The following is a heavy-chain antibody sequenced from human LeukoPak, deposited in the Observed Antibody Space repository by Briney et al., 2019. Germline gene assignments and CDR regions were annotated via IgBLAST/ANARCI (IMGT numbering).Heavy chain of an antibody. CDR2: ISGSGGST. CDR1: GFTFSSYW. Sequence: PGGSLRLSCAASGFTFSSYWMHWVRHAPGKGLEWVSAISGSGGSTYYADSVKGRFTISRDNSKNTLYLQMNSLRAEDTAVYYCAKDKGIIAATGPARDWFDPWGQGTLVTVSS. V-gene: IGHV3-23*01. D-gene: IGHD6-13*01. CDR3: AKDKGIIAATGPARDWFDP. J-gene: IGHJ5*02.